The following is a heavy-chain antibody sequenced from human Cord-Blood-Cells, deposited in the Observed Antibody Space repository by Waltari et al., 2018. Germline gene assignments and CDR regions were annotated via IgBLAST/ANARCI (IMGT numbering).Heavy chain of an antibody. CDR3: AKDGDVGSGSYDY. CDR2: IRWNSGSI. V-gene: IGHV3-9*01. D-gene: IGHD3-10*01. J-gene: IGHJ4*02. Sequence: EVQLVESGGGLVQPGRSLRLSCAASGFTFDDYAMHWVRQGPGTGLEWVSGIRWNSGSIGYADSVKGRFTISRDNAKNSLYLQMNSLRAEDTALYYCAKDGDVGSGSYDYWGQGTLVTVSS. CDR1: GFTFDDYA.